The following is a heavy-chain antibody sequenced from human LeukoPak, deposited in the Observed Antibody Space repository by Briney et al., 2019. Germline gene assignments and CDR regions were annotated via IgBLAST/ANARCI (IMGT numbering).Heavy chain of an antibody. J-gene: IGHJ4*02. CDR1: GLTFSSYG. D-gene: IGHD3-3*01. Sequence: GGSLRLSCAASGLTFSSYGMHWVRQAPGKGLEWVAFIRYDGSNKYYADSVKGRFTISRDNSKNTLYLQMNSLRAEDTAVYYCAKDLRITIFGVVADGPDYWGQGTLVTVSS. CDR2: IRYDGSNK. CDR3: AKDLRITIFGVVADGPDY. V-gene: IGHV3-30*02.